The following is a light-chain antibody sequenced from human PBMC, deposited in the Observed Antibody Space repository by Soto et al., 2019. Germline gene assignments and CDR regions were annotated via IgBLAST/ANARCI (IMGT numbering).Light chain of an antibody. CDR1: QGISSS. CDR2: AAS. J-gene: IGKJ4*01. Sequence: DIQLTQSPSFLSASVGDRVTITCRASQGISSSLAWYQQKSGKAPKLLIYAASTLQSGVPSRFSGSGSGTEFTLTISSLQPEDFATYYCQQFNSYLVTFGGGTKVEIK. V-gene: IGKV1-9*01. CDR3: QQFNSYLVT.